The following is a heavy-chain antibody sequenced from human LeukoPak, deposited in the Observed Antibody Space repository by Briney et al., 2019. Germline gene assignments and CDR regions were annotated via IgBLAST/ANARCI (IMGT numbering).Heavy chain of an antibody. CDR2: IYYSGST. CDR1: GGSISSSSYY. D-gene: IGHD3-10*01. J-gene: IGHJ5*02. CDR3: ARGVYYYGSGSLAGSFDP. Sequence: SETLSLTCTVSGGSISSSSYYWGWIRQPPGKGLEWIGSIYYSGSTYYNPSLKSRVTISVDTSKNQFSLKLSSVTAADTAVYYCARGVYYYGSGSLAGSFDPWGQGTLVTVSS. V-gene: IGHV4-39*07.